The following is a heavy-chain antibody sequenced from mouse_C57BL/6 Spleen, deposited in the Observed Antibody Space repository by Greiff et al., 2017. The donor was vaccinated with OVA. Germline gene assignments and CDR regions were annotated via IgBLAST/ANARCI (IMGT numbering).Heavy chain of an antibody. CDR3: ARKSYYFDY. V-gene: IGHV1-50*01. CDR2: IDPSDSYT. Sequence: VKLQQPGAELVKPGASVKLSCKASGYTFTSYWMQWVKQRPGQGLEWIGEIDPSDSYTNYNQKFKGKATLTVDTSSSTAYMQLSSLTSEDSAVYYCARKSYYFDYWGQGTTLTVSS. D-gene: IGHD6-2*01. CDR1: GYTFTSYW. J-gene: IGHJ2*01.